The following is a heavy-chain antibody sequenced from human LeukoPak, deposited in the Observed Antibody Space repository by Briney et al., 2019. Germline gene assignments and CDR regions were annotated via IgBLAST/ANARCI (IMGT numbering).Heavy chain of an antibody. CDR3: ARGSYIVATITGFDY. CDR2: IIPIFGTA. D-gene: IGHD5-12*01. V-gene: IGHV1-69*05. CDR1: GGTFSSYA. J-gene: IGHJ4*02. Sequence: SVKVSCKASGGTFSSYAISWVRQAPGQGLEWMGRIIPIFGTANYAQKFQGRVTITTDESTSTAYMELSSLRSEDTAVYYCARGSYIVATITGFDYWGQGTLVAVSS.